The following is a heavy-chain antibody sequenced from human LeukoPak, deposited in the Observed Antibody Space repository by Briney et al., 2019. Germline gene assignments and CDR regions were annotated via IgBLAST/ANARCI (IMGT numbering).Heavy chain of an antibody. J-gene: IGHJ4*02. CDR1: GGSISSYY. Sequence: PSQTLSLTCTVSGGSISSYYWSWIRQPPGKGLEWIGYIYYSGSTNYNPSLKSRVTISVDTSKSQFSLKLSSVTAADTAVYYCARLTRRSGNYFDYWGQGTLVTVSS. CDR3: ARLTRRSGNYFDY. D-gene: IGHD1-1*01. CDR2: IYYSGST. V-gene: IGHV4-59*01.